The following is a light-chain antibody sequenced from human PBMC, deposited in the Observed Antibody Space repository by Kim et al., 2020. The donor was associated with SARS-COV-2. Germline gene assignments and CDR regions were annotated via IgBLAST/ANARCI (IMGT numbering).Light chain of an antibody. V-gene: IGKV3-15*01. CDR3: QQYSDWPPGDT. CDR2: GAS. Sequence: EIVMTQSPATLSVSPGERATLSCRASQSVNSYLAWYQQKPGQASRLLIYGASTRATGIPARFSGSGSGTEFTLTISSLQPEDFAVYSCQQYSDWPPGDTFGQGTKLEI. J-gene: IGKJ2*01. CDR1: QSVNSY.